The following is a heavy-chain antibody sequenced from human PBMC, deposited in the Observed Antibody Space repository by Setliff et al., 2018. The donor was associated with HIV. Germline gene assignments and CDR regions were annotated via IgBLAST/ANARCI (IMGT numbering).Heavy chain of an antibody. V-gene: IGHV3-15*01. Sequence: PGGSLRLSCVVSGGSEFTFSDVWMSWVRQAPGKGLEWIGHIQRNADGGTTLYGAPVKGRFTISRDDLRSTLFLQMNALETEDTAMYYCVLEESYGWGTYLDFWGQGTLVTVSS. CDR3: VLEESYGWGTYLDF. CDR2: IQRNADGGTT. CDR1: GGSEFTFSDVW. D-gene: IGHD3-10*01. J-gene: IGHJ4*02.